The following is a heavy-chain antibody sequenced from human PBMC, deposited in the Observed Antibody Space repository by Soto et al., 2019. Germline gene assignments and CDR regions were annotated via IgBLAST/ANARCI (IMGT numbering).Heavy chain of an antibody. CDR1: GYLFIAYW. CDR3: ARTPLPGYSDAFDS. Sequence: GESLKISCQASGYLFIAYWIGWVRQMPGKGLEWMGIVYPRDSDTRYRPSFQGQVTISADRSTDTAFLQWRSLKASDSALEYCARTPLPGYSDAFDSWGQGTLVTVSS. CDR2: VYPRDSDT. V-gene: IGHV5-51*01. D-gene: IGHD2-15*01. J-gene: IGHJ4*02.